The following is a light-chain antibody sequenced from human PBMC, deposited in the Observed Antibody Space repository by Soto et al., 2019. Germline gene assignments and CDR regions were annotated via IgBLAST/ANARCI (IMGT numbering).Light chain of an antibody. V-gene: IGKV1-5*03. CDR1: QTISSW. J-gene: IGKJ1*01. CDR2: KAS. Sequence: DIPMSQSPSTLSGSVGDRVTITCRASQTISSWLAWYQQKPGKAPKLLIYKASTLESGVPSRFSGSGSGTEFTLTISSLQPDDFATYYCQQYNSYSFGQGTKVDI. CDR3: QQYNSYS.